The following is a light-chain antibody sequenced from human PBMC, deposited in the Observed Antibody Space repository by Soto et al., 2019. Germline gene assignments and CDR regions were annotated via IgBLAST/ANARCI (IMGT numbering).Light chain of an antibody. CDR2: KAS. V-gene: IGKV1-5*03. CDR1: QSVSSW. J-gene: IGKJ2*01. CDR3: QQYDSHMYT. Sequence: IPMTQSPSTLSASVGDRVTITCRASQSVSSWLAWYQQKPGKAPKLLIYKASSLESGVPSRFSGSGSGTEFTLTITSLQPDDFATYYCQQYDSHMYTFGQGTKLEI.